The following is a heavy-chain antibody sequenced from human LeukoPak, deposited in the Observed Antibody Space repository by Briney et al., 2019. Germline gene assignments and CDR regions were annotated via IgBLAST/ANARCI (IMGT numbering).Heavy chain of an antibody. CDR2: ISYDGSNK. V-gene: IGHV3-30*04. Sequence: GGSLRLSCAASGFSFSNYAMHWVRQAPGKGLERVAFISYDGSNKYYADSVEGRFTISRDNSKRTQYLQMNSLGAEDTAVYYCARDVTAIKDYWGQGTLVTVSS. CDR1: GFSFSNYA. CDR3: ARDVTAIKDY. J-gene: IGHJ4*02. D-gene: IGHD2-21*02.